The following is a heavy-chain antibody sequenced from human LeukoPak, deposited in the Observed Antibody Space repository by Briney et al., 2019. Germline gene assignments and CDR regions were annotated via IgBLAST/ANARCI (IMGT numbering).Heavy chain of an antibody. CDR1: GITLSNYG. CDR3: AKRGVVIRVILVGFHKAAYFFDS. CDR2: ISDSGGST. V-gene: IGHV3-23*01. D-gene: IGHD3-22*01. J-gene: IGHJ4*02. Sequence: PGGSLRLSCAVSGITLSNYGMRWVRQPPGKGREWVAGISDSGGSTKYADSVKGRFTISRDNPKNTLYLQMNSLRAEDTAVYFCAKRGVVIRVILVGFHKAAYFFDSWGQGALVTVSS.